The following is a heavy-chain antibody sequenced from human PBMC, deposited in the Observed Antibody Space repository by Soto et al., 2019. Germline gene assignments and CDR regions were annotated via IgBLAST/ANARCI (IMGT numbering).Heavy chain of an antibody. Sequence: SETLSLTCTVSGGSISSYYWSWIRQPPGKGLEWIGCIYYSGSTNYNPSLKSRVTISVDTSKNQFSLKLSSVTAADTAVYYCARHGGGPPFTIWGQGTLVTVSS. CDR2: IYYSGST. CDR3: ARHGGGPPFTI. J-gene: IGHJ4*02. CDR1: GGSISSYY. V-gene: IGHV4-59*08. D-gene: IGHD3-10*01.